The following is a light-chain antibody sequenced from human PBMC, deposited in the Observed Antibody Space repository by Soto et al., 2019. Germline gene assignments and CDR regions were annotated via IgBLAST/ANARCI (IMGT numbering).Light chain of an antibody. J-gene: IGKJ1*01. CDR3: QQYFEWPPMT. V-gene: IGKV3-15*01. Sequence: MTQSPSSLSVSPGERATLSCWASETVATNLAWYQQKPGQAPRLLISGASTRAAGISDRFRGSGSGTEFTLTISSLRSEDSAIYYCQQYFEWPPMTFGQGTKVEI. CDR2: GAS. CDR1: ETVATN.